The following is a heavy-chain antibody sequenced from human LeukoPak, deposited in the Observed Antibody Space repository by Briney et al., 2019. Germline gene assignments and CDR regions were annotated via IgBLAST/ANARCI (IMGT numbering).Heavy chain of an antibody. CDR3: ARAGAAGPYPDY. Sequence: PSETLSLTCTVSGGSISSYYWSWIRQPPGKGLEWIGYIYYSGSTNHNPSLKSRVTISVDTSKNQFSLKLSSVTAADTAVYYCARAGAAGPYPDYWGQGTLVTVSS. D-gene: IGHD6-13*01. CDR1: GGSISSYY. J-gene: IGHJ4*02. CDR2: IYYSGST. V-gene: IGHV4-59*01.